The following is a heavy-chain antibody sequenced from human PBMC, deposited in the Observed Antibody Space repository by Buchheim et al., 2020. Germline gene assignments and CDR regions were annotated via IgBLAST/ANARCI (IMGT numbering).Heavy chain of an antibody. D-gene: IGHD1-7*01. CDR1: GYTFTSYSYG. CDR3: ARERAGTFYLDY. J-gene: IGHJ4*02. Sequence: QVHLVQSGAEERKPGAAVKISCKASGYTFTSYSYGIHWVRQAPGQRLEWLGWINTGSGNTKYSPKFQDRVTCTRDSSATKAYMEVSSLGSEDTAAYYCARERAGTFYLDYWGQGTL. V-gene: IGHV1-3*05. CDR2: INTGSGNT.